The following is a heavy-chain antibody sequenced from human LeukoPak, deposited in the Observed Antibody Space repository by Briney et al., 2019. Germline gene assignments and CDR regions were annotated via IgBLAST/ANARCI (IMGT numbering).Heavy chain of an antibody. V-gene: IGHV1-2*02. CDR1: GYTFTGYY. Sequence: GASVKVSCKASGYTFTGYYMHRVRQAPGQGLEWMGWINPNSGGTNYAQKFQGRVTMTRDTSISTAYMELSRLRSDDTAVYYCARDINDILTGYNYWGQGTLVTVSS. CDR2: INPNSGGT. D-gene: IGHD3-9*01. J-gene: IGHJ4*02. CDR3: ARDINDILTGYNY.